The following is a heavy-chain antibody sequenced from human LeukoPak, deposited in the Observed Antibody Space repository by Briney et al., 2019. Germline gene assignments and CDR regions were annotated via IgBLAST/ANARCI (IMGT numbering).Heavy chain of an antibody. J-gene: IGHJ4*02. CDR3: ARDRAGTIFGVVIALDY. V-gene: IGHV1-18*01. Sequence: ASVKVSCKASGYTFTSYGISWVRQAPGQGLEWMGWISAYNGNTNYAQNLQGRVTMTTDTSTSTAYMELRSLRSDDTAVYYCARDRAGTIFGVVIALDYWGQGTLVTVSS. CDR1: GYTFTSYG. D-gene: IGHD3-3*01. CDR2: ISAYNGNT.